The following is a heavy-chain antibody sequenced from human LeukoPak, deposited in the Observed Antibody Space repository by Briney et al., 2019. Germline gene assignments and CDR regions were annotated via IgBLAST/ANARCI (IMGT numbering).Heavy chain of an antibody. CDR2: INHSGST. CDR3: ARGAYFYGSGINWFDP. Sequence: SETLSLTCAVYGGSFSGYYWSWVRQPPGKGLEWIGEINHSGSTNYNPSLKSRVTISLDTSKNQFSLKLSSVTAADTAVYYCARGAYFYGSGINWFDPWGQGTLITVSS. D-gene: IGHD3-10*01. J-gene: IGHJ5*02. CDR1: GGSFSGYY. V-gene: IGHV4-34*01.